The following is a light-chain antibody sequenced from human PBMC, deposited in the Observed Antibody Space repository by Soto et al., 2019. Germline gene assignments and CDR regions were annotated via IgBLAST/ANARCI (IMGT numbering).Light chain of an antibody. CDR2: DTS. Sequence: TQSPATLSVSPGERATLSCRASQSVGSFLAWYQQKPGQAPRLLIYDTSIRATGIPARFSGSGSGTDFTLTISSLEPEDFAVYYCQQRNSWPPTFTFGQGTRLEIK. J-gene: IGKJ5*01. CDR3: QQRNSWPPTFT. V-gene: IGKV3-11*01. CDR1: QSVGSF.